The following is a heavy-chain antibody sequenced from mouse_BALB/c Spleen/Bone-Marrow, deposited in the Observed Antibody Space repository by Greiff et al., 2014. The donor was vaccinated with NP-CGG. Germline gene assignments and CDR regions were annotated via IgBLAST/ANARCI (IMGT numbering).Heavy chain of an antibody. CDR2: ISSGGSYT. CDR3: ARQDSYALDS. CDR1: GFTFSTYA. Sequence: DVWLGESGGTLVKPGGSLKLSCAASGFTFSTYAMFWVRQTPEKRLEWVGTISSGGSYTYYPDSVKGRFTISRDNAKNTLYLQMSRLRSEDTAMYYCARQDSYALDSWGQGISVTVSS. J-gene: IGHJ4*01. V-gene: IGHV5-9-3*01.